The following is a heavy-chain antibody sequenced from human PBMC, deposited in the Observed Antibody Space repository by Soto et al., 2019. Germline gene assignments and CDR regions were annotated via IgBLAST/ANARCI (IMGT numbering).Heavy chain of an antibody. CDR2: ISSNGGNT. CDR3: VKDWDSLGRGGAFDI. D-gene: IGHD7-27*01. J-gene: IGHJ3*02. CDR1: GFTFSSYA. Sequence: GGSLRLSCSASGFTFSSYAMHWVRQAPGKGLEYVSAISSNGGNTYYADSVKGRFTISRDNSKNTLYLQMSSLRAEDTAVYYGVKDWDSLGRGGAFDIWGQGTMVTVSS. V-gene: IGHV3-64D*06.